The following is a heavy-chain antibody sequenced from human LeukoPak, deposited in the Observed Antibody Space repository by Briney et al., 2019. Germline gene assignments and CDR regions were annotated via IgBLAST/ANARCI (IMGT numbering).Heavy chain of an antibody. CDR2: ISSSSSYI. Sequence: GSLRLSCAASGFTFSSYSMNWVRQAPGKGLEWVSSISSSSSYIYYADSVKGRFTISRDNSKNTVYLQMNSLGAEDTAVYYCARDLRHQLLYCLDYWGQGTLVTVSS. CDR3: ARDLRHQLLYCLDY. CDR1: GFTFSSYS. V-gene: IGHV3-21*01. D-gene: IGHD2-2*02. J-gene: IGHJ4*02.